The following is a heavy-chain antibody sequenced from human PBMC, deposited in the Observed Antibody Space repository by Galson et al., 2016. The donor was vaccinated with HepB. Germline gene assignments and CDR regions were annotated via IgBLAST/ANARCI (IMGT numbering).Heavy chain of an antibody. CDR3: VSSVHSPSGYS. V-gene: IGHV3-33*01. CDR2: IWYDGSTE. Sequence: SLRLSRAASGFTFNTYVMHWVRQAPGTGLEWVAVIWYDGSTEYYADSVKGRFTISRDNSRNTLYLQMNSLRAEDTAVYYCVSSVHSPSGYSGGQGTLVTVSS. D-gene: IGHD5-12*01. CDR1: GFTFNTYV. J-gene: IGHJ4*02.